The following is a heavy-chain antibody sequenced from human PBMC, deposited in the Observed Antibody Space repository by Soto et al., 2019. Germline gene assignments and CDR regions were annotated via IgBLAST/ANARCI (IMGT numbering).Heavy chain of an antibody. J-gene: IGHJ6*02. CDR1: GFTFSSYG. D-gene: IGHD5-12*01. Sequence: QVQLVESGGGVVQPGRSLRLSCAASGFTFSSYGMHWVRQAPGKGLEWVAVIWYDGSNKYYADSVKGRFTISRDNSKNTLYLQMNILRAEDTAVYYCARDRDGYNYYYYGMDVWGQGTTVTVSS. CDR2: IWYDGSNK. CDR3: ARDRDGYNYYYYGMDV. V-gene: IGHV3-33*01.